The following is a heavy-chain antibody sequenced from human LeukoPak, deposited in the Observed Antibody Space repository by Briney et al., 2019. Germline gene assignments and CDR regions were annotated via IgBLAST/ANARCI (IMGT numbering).Heavy chain of an antibody. D-gene: IGHD1-26*01. Sequence: ASVKVSCKASGYTFTSYSISWVRQAPGQGLEWMGWISAYNGNTNYVQKLQGRVTMTTDTSTSTAYMELRSLRSDDTAVYYCARDFGVGELPAYWGQGTLVTVSS. V-gene: IGHV1-18*01. J-gene: IGHJ4*02. CDR3: ARDFGVGELPAY. CDR2: ISAYNGNT. CDR1: GYTFTSYS.